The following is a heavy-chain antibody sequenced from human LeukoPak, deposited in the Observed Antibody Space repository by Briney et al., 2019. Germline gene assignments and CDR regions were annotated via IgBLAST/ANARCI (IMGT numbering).Heavy chain of an antibody. CDR3: ARGGSGWFGALEFDY. J-gene: IGHJ4*02. Sequence: ASVKVSCKASGGTFSSYAISWVRQAPGQGLEWMGGIIPIFGTANYAQKFQGRVTITADESTSTAYMELSSLTSDDTGVYFCARGGSGWFGALEFDYWGQGTLVTVSS. CDR2: IIPIFGTA. CDR1: GGTFSSYA. V-gene: IGHV1-69*13. D-gene: IGHD3-10*01.